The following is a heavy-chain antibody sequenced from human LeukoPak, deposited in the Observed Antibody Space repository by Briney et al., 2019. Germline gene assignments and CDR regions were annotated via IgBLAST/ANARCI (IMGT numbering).Heavy chain of an antibody. V-gene: IGHV4-34*01. D-gene: IGHD5-18*01. CDR3: ARGSVDTAMTYAFDI. CDR1: GGSFSGYY. CDR2: INHSGST. Sequence: SETLSLTCAVYGGSFSGYYWSWIRQPPGKGLEWIGKINHSGSTNYNPSLKSRVTISVDTSKNQFSLKLSSVTAADTAVYYCARGSVDTAMTYAFDIWGQGTMVTVSS. J-gene: IGHJ3*02.